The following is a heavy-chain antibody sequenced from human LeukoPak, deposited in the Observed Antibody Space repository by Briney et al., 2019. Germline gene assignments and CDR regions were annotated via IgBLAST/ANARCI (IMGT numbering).Heavy chain of an antibody. CDR3: ARETDITGTTFDY. V-gene: IGHV1-2*02. CDR2: INPNSGGT. D-gene: IGHD1-7*01. Sequence: ASVNVSRKASGYTFTGYYMHWVRQAPGQGLGGMGWINPNSGGTNYAQKFQGRVTMTRDTSISTAYMELRRPRPDDTAVYYCARETDITGTTFDYWGQGTLVTVSS. J-gene: IGHJ4*02. CDR1: GYTFTGYY.